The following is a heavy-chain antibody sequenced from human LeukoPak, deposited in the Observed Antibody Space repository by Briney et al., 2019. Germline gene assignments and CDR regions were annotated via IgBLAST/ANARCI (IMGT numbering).Heavy chain of an antibody. CDR2: IIPIFGIA. V-gene: IGHV1-69*13. CDR1: GDTFSSYT. Sequence: SVKVSCKASGDTFSSYTISWVRHPPGQGLEWMGGIIPIFGIANYAQKFQGRVTITADESTSTAYMALSSQRSRDAAGYFCEGEAAFCGGDWYSYYWGQGALVTVSS. CDR3: EGEAAFCGGDWYSYY. J-gene: IGHJ4*02. D-gene: IGHD2-21*01.